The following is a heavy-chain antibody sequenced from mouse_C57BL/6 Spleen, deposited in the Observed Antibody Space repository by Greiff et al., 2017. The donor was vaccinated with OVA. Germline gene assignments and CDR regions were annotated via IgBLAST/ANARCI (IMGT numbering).Heavy chain of an antibody. Sequence: EVKLQESGPGLMKPSQSLSLTCSVTGYSITSGYYWNWIRQFPGNKLEWMGYISYDGSNNYNPSLKNRISITRDTSKNQFFLKLNSVTTEDTATYYCARVGDYDRPNYFDYWGQGTTLTVSS. J-gene: IGHJ2*01. CDR3: ARVGDYDRPNYFDY. CDR2: ISYDGSN. D-gene: IGHD2-4*01. V-gene: IGHV3-6*01. CDR1: GYSITSGYY.